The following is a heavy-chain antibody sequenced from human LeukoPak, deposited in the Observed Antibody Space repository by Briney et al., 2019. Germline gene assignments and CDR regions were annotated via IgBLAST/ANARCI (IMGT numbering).Heavy chain of an antibody. CDR3: AKPKGTHCSSTSCYLTGFDY. Sequence: GGSLILSCAASGFTFSSYAMSWVRQAPGKGLEWVSAISGSGGSTYYADSVKGRFTISRDNSKNTLYLQMNSLRAEDTAVYYCAKPKGTHCSSTSCYLTGFDYWGQGTLVTVSS. J-gene: IGHJ4*02. CDR2: ISGSGGST. D-gene: IGHD2-2*01. V-gene: IGHV3-23*01. CDR1: GFTFSSYA.